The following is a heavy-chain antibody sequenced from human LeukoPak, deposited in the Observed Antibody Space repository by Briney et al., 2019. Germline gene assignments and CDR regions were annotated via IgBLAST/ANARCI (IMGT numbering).Heavy chain of an antibody. CDR1: GFTVSSNY. D-gene: IGHD3-10*01. CDR3: ARPLMYYYGSETYFWFDP. V-gene: IGHV3-53*01. CDR2: ISGSGGST. J-gene: IGHJ5*02. Sequence: GGSLRLSCAASGFTVSSNYMSWVRQAPGKGLEWVSAISGSGGSTYYADSVKGRFTISRDNAKNSLSLQMNSLRAEDTAVYYCARPLMYYYGSETYFWFDPWGQGTLVTVSS.